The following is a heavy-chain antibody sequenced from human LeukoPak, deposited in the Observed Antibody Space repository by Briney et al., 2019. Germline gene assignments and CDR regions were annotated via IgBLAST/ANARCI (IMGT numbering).Heavy chain of an antibody. CDR2: INYDGSST. V-gene: IGHV3-74*01. J-gene: IGHJ5*02. CDR3: ARVGDMSTNTFWFDP. D-gene: IGHD5-24*01. CDR1: GFTFSSYW. Sequence: GGSLRLSCAASGFTFSSYWMHWVRQAPGKGLVWVSRINYDGSSTRYADSVRGRFTISRDNAKNTLYLQMDSLRDEDTAIYYCARVGDMSTNTFWFDPWGQGTLVTVSS.